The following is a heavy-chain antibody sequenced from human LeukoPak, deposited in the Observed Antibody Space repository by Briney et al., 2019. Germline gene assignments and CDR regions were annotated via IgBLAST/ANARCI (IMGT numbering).Heavy chain of an antibody. J-gene: IGHJ5*02. Sequence: PSETLSLTCAVYGGSFSGYYWSWIRQPPGKGLEWIGEINHSGSTNYNPSLKSRVTISVDTSKNQFSLKLSSVTAADTAVYYCAGRYLPVFNWFDPWGQGTLVTVSS. D-gene: IGHD1-14*01. CDR2: INHSGST. V-gene: IGHV4-34*01. CDR3: AGRYLPVFNWFDP. CDR1: GGSFSGYY.